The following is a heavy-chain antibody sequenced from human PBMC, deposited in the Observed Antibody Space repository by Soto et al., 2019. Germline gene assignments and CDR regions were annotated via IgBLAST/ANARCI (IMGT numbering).Heavy chain of an antibody. CDR2: INPNSGVT. CDR3: ARDLDGSGSYYTDY. CDR1: GYTFTGYY. D-gene: IGHD3-10*01. J-gene: IGHJ4*02. V-gene: IGHV1-2*02. Sequence: ASVKVSCKASGYTFTGYYIHWVRQAPGQGLEWMGWINPNSGVTNYAQRFQGRVTMTTDASTSTAYMELRSLRSDDTAVYYCARDLDGSGSYYTDYWGQGTLVTVSS.